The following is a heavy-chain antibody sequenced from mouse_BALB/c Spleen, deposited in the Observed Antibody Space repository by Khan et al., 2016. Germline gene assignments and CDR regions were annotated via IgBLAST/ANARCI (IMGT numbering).Heavy chain of an antibody. V-gene: IGHV3-2*02. Sequence: EVQLVESGPGLVKPSQSLSLTCTVTGYSITSDYAWNWIRQFPGNKLEWMGYISYSGSTSYNPSLKSRIPITRDTSKNQFFLQLNSVTTEDTATYYCANWDYAMDYWGQGTSVTVSS. CDR2: ISYSGST. CDR1: GYSITSDYA. J-gene: IGHJ4*01. D-gene: IGHD4-1*01. CDR3: ANWDYAMDY.